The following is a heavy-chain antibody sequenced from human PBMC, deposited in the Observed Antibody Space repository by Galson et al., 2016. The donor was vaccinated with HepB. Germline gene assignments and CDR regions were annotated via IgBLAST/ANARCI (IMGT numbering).Heavy chain of an antibody. CDR1: GGSISGKNW. Sequence: TLSLTCTVSGGSISGKNWWGWVRQSPERGLEWIADIHYSGNSNYNPSLKSRLTISVDRSKNQFSLKLSSVTAADTAVYFCTKNSYYYNSAEDYWGQGTLVTVSS. CDR2: IHYSGNS. CDR3: TKNSYYYNSAEDY. D-gene: IGHD3-10*01. V-gene: IGHV4-4*01. J-gene: IGHJ4*02.